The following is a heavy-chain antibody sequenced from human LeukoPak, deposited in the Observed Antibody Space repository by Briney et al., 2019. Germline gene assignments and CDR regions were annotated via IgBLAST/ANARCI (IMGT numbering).Heavy chain of an antibody. CDR3: ARAYSSASWFDP. J-gene: IGHJ5*02. Sequence: SETLSLTCSVSGVSINSLYFIWIRQSPGKGLEWIGYIYDSGITKYNPSLKSRVTISVDTSKNKFSLRLRSVTAADTAVYFCARAYSSASWFDPWGQGTLVTVSS. V-gene: IGHV4-59*11. D-gene: IGHD3-22*01. CDR2: IYDSGIT. CDR1: GVSINSLY.